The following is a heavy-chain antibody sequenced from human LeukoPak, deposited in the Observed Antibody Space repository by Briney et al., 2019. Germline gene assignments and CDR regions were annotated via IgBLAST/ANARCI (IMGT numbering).Heavy chain of an antibody. D-gene: IGHD1-26*01. V-gene: IGHV3-66*01. Sequence: GGSLRLSCAASGFTVSSNYMSWVRQAPGKGLEWVSVIYSGGSTYYADSVKGRFTISRDNSKNTLYLQMNSLRAEDTAVYYCARVSWVASSGSYERWFDPWGQGTLVTVSS. CDR3: ARVSWVASSGSYERWFDP. CDR1: GFTVSSNY. CDR2: IYSGGST. J-gene: IGHJ5*02.